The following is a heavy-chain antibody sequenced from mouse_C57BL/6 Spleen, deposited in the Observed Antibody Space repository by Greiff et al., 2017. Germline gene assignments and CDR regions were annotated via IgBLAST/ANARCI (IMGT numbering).Heavy chain of an antibody. Sequence: VKLQQPGAELVRPGTSVKLSCKASGYTFTSYWMHWVKQRPGQGLEWIGVIDPSDSYTNYNQKFKGKATLTVDTSSSTAYMQLSSLTSEDSAVYYCARRDYSNSFDYWGQGTTLTVSS. CDR3: ARRDYSNSFDY. J-gene: IGHJ2*01. V-gene: IGHV1-59*01. CDR2: IDPSDSYT. D-gene: IGHD2-5*01. CDR1: GYTFTSYW.